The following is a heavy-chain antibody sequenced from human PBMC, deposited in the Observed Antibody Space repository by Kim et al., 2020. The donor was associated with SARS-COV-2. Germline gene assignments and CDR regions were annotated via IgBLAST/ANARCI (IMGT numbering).Heavy chain of an antibody. Sequence: ASVKVSCKASGYTFSNYAMHWVRQAPGRRLEWMGWINAGSGNTEYSQKFQGRLIITRDTSASTAYMELSSLRSEDTAVYYCARGGAVLRFLEWLSSYFDYWAQGTLVTVSS. D-gene: IGHD3-3*01. CDR2: INAGSGNT. J-gene: IGHJ4*02. CDR1: GYTFSNYA. V-gene: IGHV1-3*01. CDR3: ARGGAVLRFLEWLSSYFDY.